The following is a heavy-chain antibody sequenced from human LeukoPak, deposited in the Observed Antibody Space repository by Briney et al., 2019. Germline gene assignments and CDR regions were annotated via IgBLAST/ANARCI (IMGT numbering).Heavy chain of an antibody. CDR2: ISYSGST. V-gene: IGHV4-59*01. Sequence: SETLSLTCTVSGGSISNYYWIWIRQPPGKGLEWIGYISYSGSTNSNPSLKSRVTTSIDTSKNQFSLKLSSVTAADTAVYYCARVLSSSGWYGRFDPWGQGTLVTVSS. CDR3: ARVLSSSGWYGRFDP. J-gene: IGHJ5*02. D-gene: IGHD6-19*01. CDR1: GGSISNYY.